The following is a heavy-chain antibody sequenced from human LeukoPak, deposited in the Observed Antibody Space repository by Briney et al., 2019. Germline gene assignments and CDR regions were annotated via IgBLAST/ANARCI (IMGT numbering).Heavy chain of an antibody. CDR3: ARDLWFGELSLFDP. Sequence: PSETLSLTCTVSGGSISRYYWSWIRHPAGKGLEWIVRIYTNWSTNYNPSLKSQVTMAVDTSKNQLSLKLSSVTAPDTAVYYCARDLWFGELSLFDPWGPGTLVTVSS. D-gene: IGHD3-10*01. V-gene: IGHV4-4*07. J-gene: IGHJ5*02. CDR2: IYTNWST. CDR1: GGSISRYY.